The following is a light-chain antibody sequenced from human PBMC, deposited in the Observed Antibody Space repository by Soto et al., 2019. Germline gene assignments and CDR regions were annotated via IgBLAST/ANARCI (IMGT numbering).Light chain of an antibody. Sequence: DIQMTQSPSTLSASVGDRVTITCRASQNTGDWLAWYQQKPGKAPTLLIYKASSLESGVPSRFSGSGSGTEFTLTISSLQPDDLATYYCQQYSSYSLTFGPGTKVDIK. CDR3: QQYSSYSLT. CDR1: QNTGDW. V-gene: IGKV1-5*03. J-gene: IGKJ3*01. CDR2: KAS.